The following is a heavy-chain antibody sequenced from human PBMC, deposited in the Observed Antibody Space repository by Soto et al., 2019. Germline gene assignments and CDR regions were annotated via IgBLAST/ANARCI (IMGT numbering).Heavy chain of an antibody. D-gene: IGHD2-15*01. CDR3: ARDPSTSFYFDY. Sequence: QVQLVESGGGVVQPGRSLRLSCAASGFTFSSYGMHWVRQAPGKGLEWVAVIWYDGSNIYYADSVKGRFTISRDNSKNTLYLHMNSLRAEDTAVYYCARDPSTSFYFDYWGQGTLVTVSS. V-gene: IGHV3-33*01. CDR1: GFTFSSYG. CDR2: IWYDGSNI. J-gene: IGHJ4*02.